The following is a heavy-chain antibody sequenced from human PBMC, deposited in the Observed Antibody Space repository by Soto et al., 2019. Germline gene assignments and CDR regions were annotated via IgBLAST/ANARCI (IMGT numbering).Heavy chain of an antibody. CDR3: AIQRSTVFDY. CDR2: IYYSGGT. CDR1: GGSISSYY. V-gene: IGHV4-59*01. J-gene: IGHJ4*02. Sequence: ETLSLTCTVSGGSISSYYWSWIRQPPGKGLEWIGYIYYSGGTNYNPSLKSRVTISVDTSKNQFSLKLSSVTAADTAVYYCAIQRSTVFDYCGQGTLVTVSS. D-gene: IGHD4-17*01.